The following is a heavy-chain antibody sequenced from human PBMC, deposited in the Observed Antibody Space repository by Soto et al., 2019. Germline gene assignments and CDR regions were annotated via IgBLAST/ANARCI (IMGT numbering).Heavy chain of an antibody. D-gene: IGHD2-8*01. CDR1: GGSVSSGGYS. CDR3: TRGVLA. J-gene: IGHJ5*02. CDR2: ISPSGRP. V-gene: IGHV4-30-2*01. Sequence: QVQLQESGSRLVRPSQPLSLTCSVSGGSVSSGGYSWSWIRQAPGKGLEWIGFISPSGRPAYNPSLKSRVSISVDTSKNQISVELSSVTAADTAVYYCTRGVLAWGPGTLVTVSS.